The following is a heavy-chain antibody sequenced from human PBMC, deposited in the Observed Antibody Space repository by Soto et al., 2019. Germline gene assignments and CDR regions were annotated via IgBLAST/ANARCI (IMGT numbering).Heavy chain of an antibody. V-gene: IGHV3-74*01. CDR1: GLTFSSYW. D-gene: IGHD3-10*01. CDR3: GRGRSYSPMAPGY. J-gene: IGHJ4*02. CDR2: INPDGSAT. Sequence: GGCLRLSCAASGLTFSSYWMHWVRQAQGKGLVWVSRINPDGSATNYADSVKGRFTISRDNPKNTLYLQMNSLRAEDTAVFYCGRGRSYSPMAPGYWGQGTLVTVSS.